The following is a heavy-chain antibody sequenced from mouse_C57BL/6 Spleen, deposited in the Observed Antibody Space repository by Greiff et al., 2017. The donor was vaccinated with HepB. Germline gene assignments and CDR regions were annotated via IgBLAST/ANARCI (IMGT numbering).Heavy chain of an antibody. CDR2: INPGSGGT. V-gene: IGHV1-54*01. D-gene: IGHD2-4*01. Sequence: VQLQQSGAELVRPGTSVKVSCKASGYAFTNYLIEGVKQRPGQGLEWIGVINPGSGGTNYNEKFKGKATLTADKSSSTAYMQLSSLTSEDSAVYFCARSGGLRREMDYWGQGTSVTVSS. CDR3: ARSGGLRREMDY. J-gene: IGHJ4*01. CDR1: GYAFTNYL.